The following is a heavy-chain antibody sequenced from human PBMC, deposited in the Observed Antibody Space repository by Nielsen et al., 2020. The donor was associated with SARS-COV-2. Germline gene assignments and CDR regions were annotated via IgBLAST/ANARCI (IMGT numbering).Heavy chain of an antibody. D-gene: IGHD2-15*01. CDR2: ISSSSSYT. CDR1: GFTFSDYY. Sequence: GESLKISCAASGFTFSDYYMSWIRQAPGKGLEWVSYISSSSSYTNYADSVKGRFTISRDNAKNSLYLQMNSLRAEDTAVYYCARDRGLSGGSFRDYFDYWGQGTLVTVSS. V-gene: IGHV3-11*05. CDR3: ARDRGLSGGSFRDYFDY. J-gene: IGHJ4*02.